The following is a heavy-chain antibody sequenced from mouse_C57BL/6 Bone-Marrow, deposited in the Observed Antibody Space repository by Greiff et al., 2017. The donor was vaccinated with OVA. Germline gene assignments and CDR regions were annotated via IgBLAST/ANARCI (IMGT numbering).Heavy chain of an antibody. J-gene: IGHJ4*01. V-gene: IGHV1-64*01. CDR2: IHPNSGST. Sequence: QVQLQQPGAELVKPGASVKLSCKASGYTFTSYWMHWVKQRPGQGLEWIGMIHPNSGSTNYNEKFKSKATLTVDKSSSTAYMQLSSLTSEDSAVYYCARPKPRVYYYGSSPYAMDYWGQGTSVTVSS. D-gene: IGHD1-1*01. CDR1: GYTFTSYW. CDR3: ARPKPRVYYYGSSPYAMDY.